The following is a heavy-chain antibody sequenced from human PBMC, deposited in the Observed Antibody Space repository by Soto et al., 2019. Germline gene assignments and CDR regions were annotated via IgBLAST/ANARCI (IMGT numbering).Heavy chain of an antibody. D-gene: IGHD6-19*01. Sequence: PGGSLRLSCAASGFTFSSYAMSWVRRAPGKGLEWVSAISGSGGSTYYADSVKGRFTISRDNSKNTLYLQMNSLRAEDTAVYYCARYMIAVAGTFDYWGQGTLVTVSS. CDR1: GFTFSSYA. CDR2: ISGSGGST. CDR3: ARYMIAVAGTFDY. V-gene: IGHV3-23*01. J-gene: IGHJ4*02.